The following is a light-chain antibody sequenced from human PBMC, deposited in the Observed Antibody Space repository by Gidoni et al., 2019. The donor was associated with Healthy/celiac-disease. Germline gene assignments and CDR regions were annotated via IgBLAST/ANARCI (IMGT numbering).Light chain of an antibody. J-gene: IGKJ5*01. CDR1: QSISSY. Sequence: DIQMTQSPASLSASVGDRVPITCRASQSISSYLNWYQQKPGKAPKLLIYAASSLQSGVPSRFSGSGAGTDFTLTSSSLQPEDFATYYCQQSYSTPITFGQGTRLEIK. CDR3: QQSYSTPIT. CDR2: AAS. V-gene: IGKV1-39*01.